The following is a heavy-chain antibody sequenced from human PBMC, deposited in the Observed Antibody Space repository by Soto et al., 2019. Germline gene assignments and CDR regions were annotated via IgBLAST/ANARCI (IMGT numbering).Heavy chain of an antibody. CDR1: VGTSNSYA. CDR3: AVIAAPSPYDYYGMDV. V-gene: IGHV1-69*06. Sequence: GPSVQVSFKASVGTSNSYALSWVRQAHGQGLEWMGGIIPIFGTANYAQKFKRRVTVTADKSTSTAYMELSSLRSEDTAVYYCAVIAAPSPYDYYGMDVWGQGTTVTVSS. CDR2: IIPIFGTA. J-gene: IGHJ6*02. D-gene: IGHD6-13*01.